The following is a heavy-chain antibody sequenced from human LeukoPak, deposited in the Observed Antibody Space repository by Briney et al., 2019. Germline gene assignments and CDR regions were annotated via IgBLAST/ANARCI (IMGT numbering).Heavy chain of an antibody. CDR2: IIPIFGTA. D-gene: IGHD1-26*01. V-gene: IGHV1-69*01. CDR3: ASLPREGADYYGMDV. CDR1: GGTFSSYA. Sequence: SVKVSCTASGGTFSSYAISWVRQAPGQGLEWMGGIIPIFGTANYAQKFQGRVTITADESTSTAYMELSSLRSEDTAVYYCASLPREGADYYGMDVWGQGTTVTVSS. J-gene: IGHJ6*02.